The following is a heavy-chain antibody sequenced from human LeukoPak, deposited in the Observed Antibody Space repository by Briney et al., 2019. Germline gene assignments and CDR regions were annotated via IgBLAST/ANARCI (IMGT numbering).Heavy chain of an antibody. D-gene: IGHD3-10*01. CDR1: GFTFSSYG. V-gene: IGHV3-33*01. Sequence: PGGSLRLSCAASGFTFSSYGMHWVRQAPGKGLEWVAVIWYDGSNKYYADSVKGRFTISRDNSKNTLYLQMNSLRAEDTAVYYCAREAWFGELAFDYWGQGTLVTVSS. CDR2: IWYDGSNK. CDR3: AREAWFGELAFDY. J-gene: IGHJ4*02.